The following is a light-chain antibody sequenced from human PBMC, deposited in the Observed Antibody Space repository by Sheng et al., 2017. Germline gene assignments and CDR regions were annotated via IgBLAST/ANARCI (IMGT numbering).Light chain of an antibody. CDR3: QKYNGAPFT. CDR1: QGISSY. J-gene: IGKJ3*01. V-gene: IGKV1-9*01. CDR2: AAS. Sequence: DIQLTQSPSFLSASVGDRVTITCRASQGISSYLAWYQQEPGKAPKLLIYAASTLRSGVPSRFSGSGFGTDYTLTIRSLQPEDVATYYCQKYNGAPFTFGPGTKVDIK.